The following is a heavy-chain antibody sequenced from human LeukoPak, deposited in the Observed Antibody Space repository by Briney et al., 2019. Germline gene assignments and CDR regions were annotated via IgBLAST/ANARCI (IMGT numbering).Heavy chain of an antibody. V-gene: IGHV3-74*01. Sequence: PGGSLRLSCAASRLTLSICCMDCATQAPGKGLVWVSGINSDGSRTRYAESVKGRFTISRDNAKNTLYLQMSCLRAEDTAVYYCASSGSPDSPHAFDKWGQGTMVTVSS. CDR2: INSDGSRT. J-gene: IGHJ3*02. CDR3: ASSGSPDSPHAFDK. D-gene: IGHD3-10*01. CDR1: RLTLSICC.